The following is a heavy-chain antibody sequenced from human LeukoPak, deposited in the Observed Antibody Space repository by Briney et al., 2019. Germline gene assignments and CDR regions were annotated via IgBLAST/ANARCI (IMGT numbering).Heavy chain of an antibody. V-gene: IGHV4-39*07. CDR3: ARLDGDSLSDRDY. J-gene: IGHJ4*02. D-gene: IGHD4-17*01. Sequence: SETLSLTCTVSGGSISSSSYYWGWIRQPPGKGLEWIGSIYYSGSTYYNPSLKSRVTISVDTSKNQFSLKLSSVTAADTAVYYCARLDGDSLSDRDYWGQGTLVTVSS. CDR1: GGSISSSSYY. CDR2: IYYSGST.